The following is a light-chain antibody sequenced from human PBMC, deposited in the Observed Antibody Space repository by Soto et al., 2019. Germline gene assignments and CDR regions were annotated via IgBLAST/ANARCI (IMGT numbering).Light chain of an antibody. CDR1: QSISSSY. Sequence: EIVLTQSPGTLSLSPGERATLSCRASQSISSSYLAWYQQKPCPAPILLNYAASTRATGIPDTFSGSGSGTDFTITISGLAPEDVALYYCQQYDSSPRTFGQGTKVDIK. CDR3: QQYDSSPRT. V-gene: IGKV3-20*01. J-gene: IGKJ1*01. CDR2: AAS.